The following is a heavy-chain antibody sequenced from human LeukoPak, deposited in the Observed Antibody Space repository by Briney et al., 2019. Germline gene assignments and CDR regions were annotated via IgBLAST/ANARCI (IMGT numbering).Heavy chain of an antibody. CDR3: AELGITMIGGV. Sequence: GGSLRLSCAASGFTLSTYAMSWVRQAPGKGLEWVSYISSSGSTIYYADSVKGRFTISRDNAKNSLYLQMNSLRAEDTAVYYCAELGITMIGGVWGKGTTVTISS. D-gene: IGHD3-10*02. V-gene: IGHV3-48*03. CDR1: GFTLSTYA. J-gene: IGHJ6*04. CDR2: ISSSGSTI.